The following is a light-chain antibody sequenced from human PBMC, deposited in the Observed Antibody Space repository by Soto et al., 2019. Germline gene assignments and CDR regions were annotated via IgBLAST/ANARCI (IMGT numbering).Light chain of an antibody. V-gene: IGLV2-14*01. CDR1: SSDVGGYKY. J-gene: IGLJ2*01. Sequence: QSVLTQPASVSGSPVHEINISCTGTSSDVGGYKYVSWYQKHPDKAPKLIIFEVSNRPSGISSRFSGSKSGNTASLTISGLQAEDAADYYCASYTSSSTSVIFGRGTKVTAL. CDR3: ASYTSSSTSVI. CDR2: EVS.